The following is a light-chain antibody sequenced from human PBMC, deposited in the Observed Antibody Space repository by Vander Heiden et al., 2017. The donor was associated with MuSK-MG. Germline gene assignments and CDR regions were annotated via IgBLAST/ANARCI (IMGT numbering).Light chain of an antibody. J-gene: IGLJ3*02. CDR1: SSNIGSNT. Sequence: QSVLTQPPSASGTPGQRVTTSCSGSSSNIGSNTVNWYQQLPGTAPKRLIYSNNQRPSGVPDRFSGSKSGTSASLAISGLQSEDEADYYCAAWDDSLNGWVFGGGTKLTVL. CDR3: AAWDDSLNGWV. V-gene: IGLV1-44*01. CDR2: SNN.